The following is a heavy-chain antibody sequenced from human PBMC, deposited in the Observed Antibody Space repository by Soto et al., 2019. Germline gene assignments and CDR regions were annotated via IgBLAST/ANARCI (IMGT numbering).Heavy chain of an antibody. D-gene: IGHD2-21*02. CDR3: AKDLIRGDYDYYYGMDV. J-gene: IGHJ6*02. Sequence: GGYLRLSCAASGFTFSCYGMHWVRQAPSKGLEWVAVISYDGSNKYYADSVKGRFTISIDNSKNTLYLQMNSLRAEDTAVYYCAKDLIRGDYDYYYGMDVWGQGTTVTVSS. CDR1: GFTFSCYG. V-gene: IGHV3-30*18. CDR2: ISYDGSNK.